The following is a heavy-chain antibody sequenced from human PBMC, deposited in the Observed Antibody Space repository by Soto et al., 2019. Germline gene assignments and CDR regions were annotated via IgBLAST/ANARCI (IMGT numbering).Heavy chain of an antibody. CDR3: ARISLGPAPTDAFDI. V-gene: IGHV1-18*01. Sequence: QVQLVQSGAEVKKPGASVKVSCKASGYTFTKFGISWVRQAPGQGLEWLRWLSTYREDRNYAQRVQDRVSMTTDTSSSTAYMELRTLISDDTAVYYCARISLGPAPTDAFDIWGQGTMVTVSS. J-gene: IGHJ3*02. D-gene: IGHD1-26*01. CDR1: GYTFTKFG. CDR2: LSTYREDR.